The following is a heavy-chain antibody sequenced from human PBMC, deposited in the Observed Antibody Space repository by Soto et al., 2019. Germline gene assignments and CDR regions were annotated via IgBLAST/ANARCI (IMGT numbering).Heavy chain of an antibody. Sequence: AAVKVSCKASGGTFSSYVISWVRQAPGQGLEWMGWINPYTGEANYAQKFQGRVIMTSAAAISTAYMELNSLTSEDTAVYYCTRPLRATAGTTFYYWGQGSLVTVSS. CDR2: INPYTGEA. J-gene: IGHJ4*01. D-gene: IGHD1-1*01. CDR3: TRPLRATAGTTFYY. V-gene: IGHV1-2*02. CDR1: GGTFSSYV.